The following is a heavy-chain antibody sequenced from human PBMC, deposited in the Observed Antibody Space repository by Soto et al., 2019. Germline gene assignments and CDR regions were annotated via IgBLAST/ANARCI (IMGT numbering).Heavy chain of an antibody. Sequence: QVHLVQSGAEVKKPGASVKVSCKASGYTFTGYYIHWVRQAPGQGLEWMGWINPKTGGANIAQKFQGWVTMTRDTSISTTYMELSNLRSNDTAVYYCARDYYDGSASYGIEFWGQGTIVTVAS. CDR1: GYTFTGYY. J-gene: IGHJ3*01. CDR2: INPKTGGA. CDR3: ARDYYDGSASYGIEF. D-gene: IGHD3-16*01. V-gene: IGHV1-2*04.